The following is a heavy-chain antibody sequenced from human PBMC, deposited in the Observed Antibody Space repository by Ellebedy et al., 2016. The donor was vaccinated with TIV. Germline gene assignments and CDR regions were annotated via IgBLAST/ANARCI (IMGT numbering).Heavy chain of an antibody. J-gene: IGHJ5*02. V-gene: IGHV3-73*01. Sequence: GGSLRLSXAASGFTFSGSAMHWVRQASGKGLEWVGRIRSKANSYATAFAASVKGRFTISRDDSKNTAYLQMNSLKTEDTAVYYCTRHPAGYCSGGGCYPWGQGTLVTVSS. CDR2: IRSKANSYAT. D-gene: IGHD2-15*01. CDR3: TRHPAGYCSGGGCYP. CDR1: GFTFSGSA.